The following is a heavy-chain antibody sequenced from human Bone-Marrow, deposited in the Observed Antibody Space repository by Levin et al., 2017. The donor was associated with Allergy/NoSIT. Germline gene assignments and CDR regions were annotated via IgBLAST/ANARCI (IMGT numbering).Heavy chain of an antibody. CDR1: GFSLSASGVA. D-gene: IGHD3-22*01. CDR2: IYWDDDQ. V-gene: IGHV2-5*02. CDR3: ARTYYDASGYPLDWYFDF. J-gene: IGHJ2*01. Sequence: SGPTLVKPTQTLTLTCTFSGFSLSASGVAVSWIRQPPGEALEWLGLIYWDDDQRYSPSLKSRLTITKDTSKKQVVLTMTKMDPVDTATYYCARTYYDASGYPLDWYFDFWGRGTLVTVSS.